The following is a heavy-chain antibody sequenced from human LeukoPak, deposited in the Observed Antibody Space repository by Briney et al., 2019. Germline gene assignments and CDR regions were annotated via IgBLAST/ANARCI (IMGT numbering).Heavy chain of an antibody. J-gene: IGHJ4*02. CDR1: GLTFSNFP. CDR2: IQDDGATT. D-gene: IGHD3-22*01. V-gene: IGHV3-30*02. CDR3: ATQSITLVVVISPFDY. Sequence: PGGSLRLSCAASGLTFSNFPMHWVRQAPGKGLEWVALIQDDGATTNYADSVRGRFTISRDNSKSTVYLQMNSLKPHNTAVYYCATQSITLVVVISPFDYWGQGTLVTVSS.